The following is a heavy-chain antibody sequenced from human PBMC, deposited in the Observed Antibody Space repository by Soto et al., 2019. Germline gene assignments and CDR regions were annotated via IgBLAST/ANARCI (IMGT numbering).Heavy chain of an antibody. Sequence: XGSLVLYGSASGCTFTTYALHRVRQAPGHGLGWVAVISNDGNKKVYADSVKGRFNISRDNSKNTLYLQMNSLRGDDTAVYYCARSIAVAGLDYWGQGPMVTVSS. V-gene: IGHV3-30-3*01. D-gene: IGHD6-19*01. J-gene: IGHJ4*02. CDR2: ISNDGNKK. CDR3: ARSIAVAGLDY. CDR1: GCTFTTYA.